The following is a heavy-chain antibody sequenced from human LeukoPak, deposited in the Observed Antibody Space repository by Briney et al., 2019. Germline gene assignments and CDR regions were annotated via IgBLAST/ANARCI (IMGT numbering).Heavy chain of an antibody. J-gene: IGHJ6*02. CDR1: GHSFTSYW. Sequence: GESLKISCKGSGHSFTSYWIGWVRQMPGKGPEWMGIIYPGDSDTRYSPSFQGQVTISADKSISTAYLQWSSLKASDTAMYYCARQAPTTYYYYYGMDVWGQGTTVTVSS. CDR2: IYPGDSDT. D-gene: IGHD1-1*01. V-gene: IGHV5-51*01. CDR3: ARQAPTTYYYYYGMDV.